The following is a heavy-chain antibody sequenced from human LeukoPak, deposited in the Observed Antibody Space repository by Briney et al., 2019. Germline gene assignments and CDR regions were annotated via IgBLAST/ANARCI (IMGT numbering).Heavy chain of an antibody. Sequence: GASVKVSCKASGYTFTSYGISWVRQAPGQGLEWMGWISAYNGNTNYAQKLQGRVTMTTDTSTSTAYMELRSLRSDDTAVYYCAGGRKDYGDDHFDYWGQGTLVTVSS. CDR1: GYTFTSYG. D-gene: IGHD4-17*01. CDR2: ISAYNGNT. CDR3: AGGRKDYGDDHFDY. J-gene: IGHJ4*02. V-gene: IGHV1-18*01.